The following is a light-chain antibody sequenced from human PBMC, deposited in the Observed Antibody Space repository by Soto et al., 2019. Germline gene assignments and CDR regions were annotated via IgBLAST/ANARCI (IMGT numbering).Light chain of an antibody. V-gene: IGKV2-28*01. Sequence: IVVTQSPLSLPVTPGETASISCRSNQSLLHVNGYSYLDWYLQKSGQSPQLLIYLGSNRASGVPDRFSGSGSGTEFTLTVSRVEAEDVGVYYGMQALQTPPTFGQGTKVEIK. CDR3: MQALQTPPT. CDR1: QSLLHVNGYSY. CDR2: LGS. J-gene: IGKJ1*01.